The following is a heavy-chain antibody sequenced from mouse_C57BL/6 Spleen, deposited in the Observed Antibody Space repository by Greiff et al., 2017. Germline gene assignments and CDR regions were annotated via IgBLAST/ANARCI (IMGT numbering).Heavy chain of an antibody. Sequence: QVHLQQSGAELVRPGTSVKMSCKASGYTFTNYWIGWAKQRPGHGLEWIGDIYPGGGYTNYNEKFKGKATLTADKSSSTAYMQFSSLTSEDSAIYYCARYYSNPYFDYWGQGTTLTVSS. CDR3: ARYYSNPYFDY. J-gene: IGHJ2*01. CDR1: GYTFTNYW. D-gene: IGHD2-5*01. CDR2: IYPGGGYT. V-gene: IGHV1-63*01.